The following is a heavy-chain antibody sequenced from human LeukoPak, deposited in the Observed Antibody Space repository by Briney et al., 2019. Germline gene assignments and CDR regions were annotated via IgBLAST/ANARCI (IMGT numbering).Heavy chain of an antibody. D-gene: IGHD3-16*01. CDR2: MRSDGSNR. CDR3: ATSGRDYSDYSYASYCMDV. J-gene: IGHJ6*03. V-gene: IGHV3-30*02. CDR1: GFTLSVDV. Sequence: QPGGSLRLSCTASGFTLSVDVIHWVRLAPGKGLEWLASMRSDGSNRYYTGSVKGRFTISRDNSKDTVYLQMNGLRAEDTAVYYCATSGRDYSDYSYASYCMDVWGKGTTVTVSS.